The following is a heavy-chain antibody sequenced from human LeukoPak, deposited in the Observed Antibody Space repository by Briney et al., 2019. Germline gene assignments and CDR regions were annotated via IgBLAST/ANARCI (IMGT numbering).Heavy chain of an antibody. Sequence: GGSLRLSCAASGLTFRDAAMTWVRQAPGKGLEWISYISSSGRTIYYADSVKGRFTISRDNAKNSLYLQMNSLRVEDTAVYYCARGSLTGEYGMDVWGQGTTVTVSS. CDR2: ISSSGRTI. J-gene: IGHJ6*02. CDR1: GLTFRDAA. CDR3: ARGSLTGEYGMDV. V-gene: IGHV3-48*03. D-gene: IGHD1-20*01.